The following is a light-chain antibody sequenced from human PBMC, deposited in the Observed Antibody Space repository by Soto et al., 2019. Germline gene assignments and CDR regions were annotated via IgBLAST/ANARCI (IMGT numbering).Light chain of an antibody. Sequence: EIVLTQSPGTLSLSPGERDTLSCRASQSVSSRFLAWYQQKPGKAPKVPIYGASTRATGIPDRFSGSGSGTDFTLTISRLEPEDFSVYYCQQYESSRTFGQGTKVEMK. CDR2: GAS. V-gene: IGKV3-20*01. J-gene: IGKJ1*01. CDR3: QQYESSRT. CDR1: QSVSSRF.